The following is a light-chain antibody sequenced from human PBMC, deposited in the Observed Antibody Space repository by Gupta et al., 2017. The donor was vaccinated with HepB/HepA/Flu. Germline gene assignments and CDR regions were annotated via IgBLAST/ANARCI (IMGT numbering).Light chain of an antibody. Sequence: DIVMTQSPDSLAVSLGERATINCNSSQSVLYSSNNKNYLAWYQQKPGQPPKLLIYWASTRESGVPDRFIGSGSGTDFTLTISSLQAEDVAIYYCQQYDSTPLTFGGGTKVEIK. J-gene: IGKJ4*01. CDR3: QQYDSTPLT. CDR2: WAS. CDR1: QSVLYSSNNKNY. V-gene: IGKV4-1*01.